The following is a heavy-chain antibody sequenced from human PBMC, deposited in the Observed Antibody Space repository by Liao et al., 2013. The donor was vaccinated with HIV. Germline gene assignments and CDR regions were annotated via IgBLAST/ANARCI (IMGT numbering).Heavy chain of an antibody. D-gene: IGHD3-22*01. CDR2: INHRGST. CDR3: ARFSPPYYYDSRGYYEGAFDI. J-gene: IGHJ3*02. CDR1: GGSFSAYY. Sequence: QVQLQQWGAGLLKPSETLSLTCAVYGGSFSAYYWSWIRQPPGKGLEWIGEINHRGSTNYNPSLKSRVTMSVDTSKNQFSLKLSSVTAADTAVYYCARFSPPYYYDSRGYYEGAFDIWGQGTMVTVSS. V-gene: IGHV4-34*01.